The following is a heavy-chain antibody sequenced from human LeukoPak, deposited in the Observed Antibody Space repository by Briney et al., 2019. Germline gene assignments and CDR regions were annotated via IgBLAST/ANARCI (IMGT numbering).Heavy chain of an antibody. D-gene: IGHD6-25*01. J-gene: IGHJ4*01. CDR1: GGSFSGYY. Sequence: SETLSLTCAVYGGSFSGYYWSWIRQPPGKGLEWIGEINHSGSTNYNPSLKSRVTISVDTSKNQFSLKMSSVTAADTAVYYCAKSGGYGLIDYWGQGTLVTVSS. CDR2: INHSGST. V-gene: IGHV4-34*01. CDR3: AKSGGYGLIDY.